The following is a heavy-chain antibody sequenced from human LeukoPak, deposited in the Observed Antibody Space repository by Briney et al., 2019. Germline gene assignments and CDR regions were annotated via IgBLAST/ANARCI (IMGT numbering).Heavy chain of an antibody. Sequence: SETLSLTCAVYGGSFSGFYWSWIRQPPGKGLEWIGSIYYSGSTYYNPSLKSRVTISVDTSKNQFSLKLSSVTAAGTAVYYCARVYYSSGWYSPYYFDYWGQGTLVTVSS. V-gene: IGHV4-34*01. J-gene: IGHJ4*02. CDR1: GGSFSGFY. CDR2: IYYSGST. CDR3: ARVYYSSGWYSPYYFDY. D-gene: IGHD6-19*01.